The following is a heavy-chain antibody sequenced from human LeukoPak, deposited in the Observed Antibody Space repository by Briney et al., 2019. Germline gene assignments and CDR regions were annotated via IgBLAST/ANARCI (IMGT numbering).Heavy chain of an antibody. J-gene: IGHJ4*02. CDR3: ARDQEGFDY. V-gene: IGHV1-46*01. CDR2: IYPRDGST. CDR1: GGTFSSYA. Sequence: ASVKVSCKASGGTFSSYAISWVQQAPGQGLEWMGMIYPRDGSTSYAQKFQGRVTVTRDTSTSTVYMELSGLRSEDTAVYYCARDQEGFDYWGQGTLVTVSS.